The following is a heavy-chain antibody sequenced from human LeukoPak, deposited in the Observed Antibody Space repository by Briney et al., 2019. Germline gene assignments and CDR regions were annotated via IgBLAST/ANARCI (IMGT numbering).Heavy chain of an antibody. CDR2: IIPIFGTA. V-gene: IGHV1-69*13. CDR1: GGTFSSYA. J-gene: IGHJ5*02. D-gene: IGHD6-13*01. CDR3: ARERVEIAAAGLLNWFDP. Sequence: ASVKVSCKASGGTFSSYAISWVRQAPGQGLEWMGGIIPIFGTANYAQKFQGRVTITADESTSTAYMELSSLRSEDTAVYYCARERVEIAAAGLLNWFDPWGQGTLVTASS.